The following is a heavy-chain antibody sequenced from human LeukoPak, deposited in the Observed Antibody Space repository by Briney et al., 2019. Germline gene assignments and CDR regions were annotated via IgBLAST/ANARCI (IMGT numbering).Heavy chain of an antibody. CDR3: ARSGFGSGASFDP. CDR2: MNPNSGDT. CDR1: GYTFTSYD. Sequence: EASVKVSCKASGYTFTSYDINWVRQAPGQGLEWMGWMNPNSGDTGYVQKFQGRVAMTRTTSTTTAYMELTSLRSEDTAVYYCARSGFGSGASFDPWGQGTLVTVSS. V-gene: IGHV1-8*01. J-gene: IGHJ5*02. D-gene: IGHD3-10*01.